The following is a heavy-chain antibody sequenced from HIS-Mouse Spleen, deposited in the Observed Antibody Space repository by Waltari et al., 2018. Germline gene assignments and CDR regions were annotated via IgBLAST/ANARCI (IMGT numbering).Heavy chain of an antibody. CDR3: AREIPYSSSWYDWYFDL. D-gene: IGHD6-13*01. Sequence: QLQLQESGPGLVKPSETLSLTCTVSGGSISSRSYYWGWIRQPPGKGLEWIGRTYCSGSTYSNPSLKSRVTISVDTAKNQFSLKLSSVTAADTAVYYCAREIPYSSSWYDWYFDLWGRGTLVTVSS. J-gene: IGHJ2*01. CDR2: TYCSGST. CDR1: GGSISSRSYY. V-gene: IGHV4-39*07.